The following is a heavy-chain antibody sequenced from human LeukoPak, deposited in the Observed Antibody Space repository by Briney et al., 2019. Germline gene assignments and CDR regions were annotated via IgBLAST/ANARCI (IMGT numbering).Heavy chain of an antibody. V-gene: IGHV3-30*18. Sequence: PGGSLRLSCAASGFTFSAYGMNWVRQAPGKGLEWVAIISFDGGTSYYADSVKGRFTISRDTSKNTLYLQMDSLRAEGTAVYYCAKSREGVPTRCLDSWGQGTLVTVSS. CDR1: GFTFSAYG. D-gene: IGHD5-24*01. J-gene: IGHJ4*02. CDR3: AKSREGVPTRCLDS. CDR2: ISFDGGTS.